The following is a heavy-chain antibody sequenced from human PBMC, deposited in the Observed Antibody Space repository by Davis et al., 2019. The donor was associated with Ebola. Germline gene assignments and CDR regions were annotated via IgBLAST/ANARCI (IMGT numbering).Heavy chain of an antibody. CDR2: IYYSGST. CDR1: GGSISSGGYY. CDR3: ARDVTMSWFDP. Sequence: PSETLSLTCTVSGGSISSGGYYWSWIRQHPGKGLEWIGYIYYSGSTYYNPSLKSRVTISVDTSKNQFSLKLSSVTAADTAVYYCARDVTMSWFDPWGQGTLVTVSS. V-gene: IGHV4-31*03. D-gene: IGHD3-10*02. J-gene: IGHJ5*02.